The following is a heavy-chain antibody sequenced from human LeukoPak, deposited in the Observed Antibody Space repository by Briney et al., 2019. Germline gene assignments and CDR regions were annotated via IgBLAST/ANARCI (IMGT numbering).Heavy chain of an antibody. D-gene: IGHD3-22*01. Sequence: GGSLRLSCAASGFTFDDYAMHWVRQAPGKGLEWVSGISWNSGSIGYADSVKGRFTISRDNAKNSLYLQMNSLRAEDTALYYCVATYDSNPNDAFDIWGQGTMVTVSS. CDR3: VATYDSNPNDAFDI. V-gene: IGHV3-9*01. CDR1: GFTFDDYA. J-gene: IGHJ3*02. CDR2: ISWNSGSI.